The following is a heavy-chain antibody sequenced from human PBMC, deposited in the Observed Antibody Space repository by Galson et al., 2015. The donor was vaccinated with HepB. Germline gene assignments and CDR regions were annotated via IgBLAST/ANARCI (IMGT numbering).Heavy chain of an antibody. CDR2: IIPIFGTA. Sequence: SVKVSCKASGGTFSSYAISWVRQAPGQGLEWMGGIIPIFGTANYAQKFQGRVTITADESTSTAYMELSSLRSEDTAVYYCARAGVPDGDSYESQFDYWGQGTLVTVSS. D-gene: IGHD4-17*01. CDR3: ARAGVPDGDSYESQFDY. CDR1: GGTFSSYA. V-gene: IGHV1-69*13. J-gene: IGHJ4*02.